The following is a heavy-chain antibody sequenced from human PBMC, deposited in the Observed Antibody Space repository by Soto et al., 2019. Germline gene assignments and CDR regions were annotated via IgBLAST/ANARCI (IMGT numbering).Heavy chain of an antibody. CDR1: GFTFSNYA. V-gene: IGHV3-23*01. J-gene: IGHJ5*02. CDR2: ISNDELRA. CDR3: AKDLVGGSNSWLTRLDP. D-gene: IGHD6-19*01. Sequence: GGSLRLSCAASGFTFSNYAMTWVRQAPGKGLEWVSSISNDELRAFYADSVKGRFTISRDNSNNMLYLQMNSLRAEDTALYYCAKDLVGGSNSWLTRLDPWGQGTLVTVSS.